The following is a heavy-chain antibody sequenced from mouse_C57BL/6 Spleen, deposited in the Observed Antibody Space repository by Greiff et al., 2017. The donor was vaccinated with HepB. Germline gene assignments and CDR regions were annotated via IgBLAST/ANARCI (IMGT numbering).Heavy chain of an antibody. CDR1: GFTFSDAW. Sequence: EVKVEESGGGLVQPGGSMKLSCAASGFTFSDAWMDWVRQSPEKGLEWVAEIRNKANNHATYYAESVKGRFTISRDDSKSSVYLQMNSLRAEDTGIYYCTAGVYYDYDGFAYWGQGTLVTVSA. CDR3: TAGVYYDYDGFAY. D-gene: IGHD2-4*01. J-gene: IGHJ3*01. V-gene: IGHV6-6*01. CDR2: IRNKANNHAT.